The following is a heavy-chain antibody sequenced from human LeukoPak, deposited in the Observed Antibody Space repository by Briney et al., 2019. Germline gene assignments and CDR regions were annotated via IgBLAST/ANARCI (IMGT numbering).Heavy chain of an antibody. CDR1: GFTFRNFN. V-gene: IGHV3-30*02. CDR3: AKDFTWALDY. D-gene: IGHD1-26*01. CDR2: IEDNGRDK. Sequence: GGSLRLSCAASGFTFRNFNIHWVRQAPGKGLEWVAMIEDNGRDKYYAASVKGRCTISRDNSKNTVYLQMSSLRPEDTAVYFCAKDFTWALDYWGQGTLVTVSS. J-gene: IGHJ4*02.